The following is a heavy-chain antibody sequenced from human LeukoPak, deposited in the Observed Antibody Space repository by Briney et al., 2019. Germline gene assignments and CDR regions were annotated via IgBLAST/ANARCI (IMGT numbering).Heavy chain of an antibody. CDR3: ARDAIAVAGTYYYYYGMDV. V-gene: IGHV4-59*01. CDR2: IYYSGST. J-gene: IGHJ6*04. Sequence: SETLSLTCTVSSGSISSYYWSWIRQPPGKGLEWIGYIYYSGSTNYNPSLKSRVTISVDTSKNQFSLKLSSVTAADTAVYYCARDAIAVAGTYYYYYGMDVWGKGTTVTVSS. CDR1: SGSISSYY. D-gene: IGHD6-19*01.